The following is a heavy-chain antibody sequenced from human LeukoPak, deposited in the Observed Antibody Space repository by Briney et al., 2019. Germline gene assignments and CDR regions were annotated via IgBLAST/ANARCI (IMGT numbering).Heavy chain of an antibody. CDR1: GFTFSSYA. CDR2: ISYDGSNK. CDR3: ARGQGYPHDFWSGYSRVYMDV. J-gene: IGHJ6*03. D-gene: IGHD3-3*01. V-gene: IGHV3-30*04. Sequence: GRSLRLSCAASGFTFSSYAMHWVRQAPGKGLEWVAVISYDGSNKYYADSVKGRFTISRDNSKNTLYLQMNSLRAEDTAVYYCARGQGYPHDFWSGYSRVYMDVWGKGTTVTVSS.